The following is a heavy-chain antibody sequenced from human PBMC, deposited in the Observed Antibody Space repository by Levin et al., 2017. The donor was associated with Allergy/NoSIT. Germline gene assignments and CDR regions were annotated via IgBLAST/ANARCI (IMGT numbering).Heavy chain of an antibody. Sequence: PGGSLRLSCAASGFTFSNAWMSWVRQAPGKGLEWVGRIKSKTDGGTTDYAAPVKGRFTISRDDSKNTLYLQMNSLKTEDTAVYYCTTDWGYCSGGSCYWDYWGQGTLVTVSS. CDR1: GFTFSNAW. V-gene: IGHV3-15*01. J-gene: IGHJ4*02. CDR3: TTDWGYCSGGSCYWDY. D-gene: IGHD2-15*01. CDR2: IKSKTDGGTT.